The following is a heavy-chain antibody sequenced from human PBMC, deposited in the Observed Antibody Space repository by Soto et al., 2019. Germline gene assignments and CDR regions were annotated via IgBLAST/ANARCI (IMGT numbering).Heavy chain of an antibody. V-gene: IGHV3-30-3*01. CDR2: ISYDGSNK. J-gene: IGHJ6*02. Sequence: QVQLVESGGGVVQPGRSLRLSCAASGFTFSSYAMHWVRQAPGKGLEWVAVISYDGSNKYYADSVKGRFTISRDNSKNTLYLQMNSLRAEDTAVYYCARDRLRYNWNDFPYYYYGMDVWGQGTTLTVSS. CDR1: GFTFSSYA. D-gene: IGHD1-1*01. CDR3: ARDRLRYNWNDFPYYYYGMDV.